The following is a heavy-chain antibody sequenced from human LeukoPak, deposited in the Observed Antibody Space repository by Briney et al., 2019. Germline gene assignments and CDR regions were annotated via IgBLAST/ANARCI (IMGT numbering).Heavy chain of an antibody. CDR2: IYHSGST. J-gene: IGHJ4*02. V-gene: IGHV4-38-2*02. D-gene: IGHD2-15*01. CDR3: ARDDVGYCSGGSCQGFDY. Sequence: PSETLSLTCAVSGYSISSGYYWGWIRQPPGKGLEWIGSIYHSGSTYYNPSLKSRVTISVDTSKNQFSLKLRSVTAADTAVYYCARDDVGYCSGGSCQGFDYWGQGTLVTVSS. CDR1: GYSISSGYY.